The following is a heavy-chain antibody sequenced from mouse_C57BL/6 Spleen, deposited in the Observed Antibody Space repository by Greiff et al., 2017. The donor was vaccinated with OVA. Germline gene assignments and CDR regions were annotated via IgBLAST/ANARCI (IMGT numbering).Heavy chain of an antibody. J-gene: IGHJ4*01. CDR3: ARKEGYYYGHYYAMDY. D-gene: IGHD1-1*01. CDR2: IWSGGST. CDR1: GFSLTSYG. V-gene: IGHV2-2*01. Sequence: VKLVESGPGLVQPSQSLSITCTVSGFSLTSYGVHWVRQSPGKGLEWLGVIWSGGSTDYNAAFISRLSISKDNSKSQVFFKMNSLQADDTAIYYCARKEGYYYGHYYAMDYWGQGTSVTVSS.